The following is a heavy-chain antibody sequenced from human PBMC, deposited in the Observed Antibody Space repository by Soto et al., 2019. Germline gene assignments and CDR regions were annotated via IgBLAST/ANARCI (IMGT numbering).Heavy chain of an antibody. V-gene: IGHV3-53*01. D-gene: IGHD3-22*01. J-gene: IGHJ4*02. CDR1: GFTVSSNY. CDR3: ARVMYYYDSSGYFFLDY. Sequence: HPGGSLRLSCAASGFTVSSNYMSWVRQAPGKGLEWVSVIYSGGSTYYADSVKGRFTISRDNSKNTLYLQMNSLRAENTAVYYCARVMYYYDSSGYFFLDYWGQGTLVTVSS. CDR2: IYSGGST.